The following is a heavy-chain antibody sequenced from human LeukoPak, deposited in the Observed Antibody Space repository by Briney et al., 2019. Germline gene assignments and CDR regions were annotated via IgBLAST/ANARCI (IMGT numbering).Heavy chain of an antibody. Sequence: ASVKVSCKPSRYISTAYHLHWVRQAPGQGLGWMGRIIPNSGATNYAQNFQGRVTMTRDTPISTAYLQLGRLGPDDGAGYYFWRGISGGFDIWGQGTRVTVSS. J-gene: IGHJ3*02. CDR3: WRGISGGFDI. V-gene: IGHV1-2*06. D-gene: IGHD2-21*01. CDR1: RYISTAYH. CDR2: IIPNSGAT.